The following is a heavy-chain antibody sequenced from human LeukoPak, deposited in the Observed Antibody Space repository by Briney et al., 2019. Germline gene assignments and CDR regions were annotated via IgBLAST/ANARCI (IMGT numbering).Heavy chain of an antibody. CDR2: INPDGRDT. D-gene: IGHD2-21*02. CDR1: GGSISSSSYY. J-gene: IGHJ1*01. CDR3: TSWGDTTAEYFQR. V-gene: IGHV3-7*01. Sequence: SSETLSLTCTVSGGSISSSSYYWGWIRQAPGKGLEWVAHINPDGRDTYYVDSVKGRFTISRDNAQNSMYLQMNSLRVEDTAVYYCTSWGDTTAEYFQRWGQGTLVTVSS.